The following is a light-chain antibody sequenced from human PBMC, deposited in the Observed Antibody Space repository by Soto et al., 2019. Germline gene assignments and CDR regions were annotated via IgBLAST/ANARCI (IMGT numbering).Light chain of an antibody. CDR1: QTVRNNY. CDR3: YLLRRSLP. CDR2: RAS. J-gene: IGKJ4*01. V-gene: IGKV3-20*01. Sequence: LRQSTDSLSLSSGERDTITCRASQTVRNNYLAWYQQKPGQAPRLLIYRASNRATGIPDRFSVSGSGTDFTLTIGRLEPAELPVRYFYLLRRSLPFGGGTKVDIK.